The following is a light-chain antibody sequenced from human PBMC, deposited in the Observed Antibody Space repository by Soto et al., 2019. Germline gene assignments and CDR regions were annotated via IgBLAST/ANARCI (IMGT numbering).Light chain of an antibody. CDR3: QKYNSAPLFT. Sequence: DIQMTQSPSSLSASVGDRVTITCRASQGISNYLAWYQQKPGKVPKLLIYAASTLQSGVPSRFSGSGSGTDFTLTISSLQPEDVAVYHCQKYNSAPLFTFGPGTKVDIK. CDR2: AAS. CDR1: QGISNY. V-gene: IGKV1-27*01. J-gene: IGKJ3*01.